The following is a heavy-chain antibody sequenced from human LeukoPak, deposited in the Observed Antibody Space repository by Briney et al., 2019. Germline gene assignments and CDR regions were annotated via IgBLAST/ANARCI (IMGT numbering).Heavy chain of an antibody. J-gene: IGHJ4*02. V-gene: IGHV3-23*01. CDR3: AGYYGSSGSFDY. D-gene: IGHD3-22*01. Sequence: GGSLRLSCAASGFTFSSYAMSWVRQAPGKGLEWVSAISGSGGSTYYADSVKGRFTISRDNSKNTLYLQMNSLRAEDTAVYYCAGYYGSSGSFDYWGQGTLVTVSS. CDR2: ISGSGGST. CDR1: GFTFSSYA.